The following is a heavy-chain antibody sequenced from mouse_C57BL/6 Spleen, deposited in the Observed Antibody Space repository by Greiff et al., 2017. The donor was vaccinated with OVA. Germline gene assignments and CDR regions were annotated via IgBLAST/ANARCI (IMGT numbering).Heavy chain of an antibody. CDR2: ISSGSSTI. CDR1: GFTFSDYG. CDR3: ARPFITTVVAGFDY. J-gene: IGHJ2*01. D-gene: IGHD1-1*01. V-gene: IGHV5-17*01. Sequence: VQLKESGGGLVKPGGSLKLSCAASGFTFSDYGMHWVRQAPEKGLEWVAYISSGSSTIYYADTVKGRFTISRDNAKNTLFLQMNSLRSEDTAMYYCARPFITTVVAGFDYWGQGTTLTVSS.